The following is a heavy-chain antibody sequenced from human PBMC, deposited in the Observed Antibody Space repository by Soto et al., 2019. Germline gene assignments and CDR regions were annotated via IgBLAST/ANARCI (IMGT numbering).Heavy chain of an antibody. CDR2: IKSDTDGGTT. CDR3: TMHPSQTGV. V-gene: IGHV3-15*01. Sequence: EVQLVESGGDLVKPGGSLRLSCAASGITFSDVWVSWIRQAPEKGLEWVGRIKSDTDGGTTDYAAPVKGRFSISRDDSKNTLYLQMNSLKTEDTAVYYCTMHPSQTGVWGQGTTVIVSS. J-gene: IGHJ6*02. CDR1: GITFSDVW.